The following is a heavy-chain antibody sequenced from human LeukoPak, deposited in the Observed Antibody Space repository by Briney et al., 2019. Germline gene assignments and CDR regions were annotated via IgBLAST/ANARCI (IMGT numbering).Heavy chain of an antibody. CDR3: VRVTLYYYDSESYYFFEH. CDR2: IKQDGTEK. V-gene: IGHV3-7*01. D-gene: IGHD3-10*01. Sequence: GGSLRLSCEASGFTFTTYWLGWVRQPPGKGLEWVANIKQDGTEKYYVDSVKGRFTISRDNAKNSLCLQMNTLRVEDTAIYYCVRVTLYYYDSESYYFFEHWGQGTPVTASS. CDR1: GFTFTTYW. J-gene: IGHJ4*02.